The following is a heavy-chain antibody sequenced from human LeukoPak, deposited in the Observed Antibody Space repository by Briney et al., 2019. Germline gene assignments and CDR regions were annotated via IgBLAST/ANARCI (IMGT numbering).Heavy chain of an antibody. Sequence: PGGSLRLSCAASGFTFSSYSMNWVRQAPGKGLEWVSYISSSSSTIYYADSVKGRFTISRDNAKNSLYLQMNSLRAEDTAVYYCASGGEPDAFDIWGQGTMVTVSS. CDR2: ISSSSSTI. D-gene: IGHD1-14*01. CDR1: GFTFSSYS. J-gene: IGHJ3*02. V-gene: IGHV3-48*04. CDR3: ASGGEPDAFDI.